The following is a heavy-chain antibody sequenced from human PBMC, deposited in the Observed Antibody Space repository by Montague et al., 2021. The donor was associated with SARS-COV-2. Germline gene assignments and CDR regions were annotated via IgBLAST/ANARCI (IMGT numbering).Heavy chain of an antibody. J-gene: IGHJ4*02. D-gene: IGHD2/OR15-2a*01. CDR3: ARAAAYVLVTNRNYDY. Sequence: STIYYADSVKGRFTISRDNAKNSLYLQMNSLRAEDTAVYYCARAAAYVLVTNRNYDYWGQGTVVT. V-gene: IGHV3-48*03. CDR2: STI.